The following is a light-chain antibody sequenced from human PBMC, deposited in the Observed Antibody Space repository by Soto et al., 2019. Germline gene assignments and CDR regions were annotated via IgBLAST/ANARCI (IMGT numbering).Light chain of an antibody. V-gene: IGKV3-20*01. J-gene: IGKJ5*01. Sequence: EIAMTQSPATLSVSPGERATLSCRASQSVSSSYLAWYQQKPGQAPRLLIYGASSRATGIPDRFSGSGSGTDFTLTISRLEPEDFAVYYCQQYGSSPITSGQGTRLEIK. CDR2: GAS. CDR3: QQYGSSPIT. CDR1: QSVSSSY.